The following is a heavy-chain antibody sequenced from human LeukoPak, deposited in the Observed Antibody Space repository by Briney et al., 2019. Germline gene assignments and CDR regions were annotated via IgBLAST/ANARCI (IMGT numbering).Heavy chain of an antibody. J-gene: IGHJ4*02. D-gene: IGHD3-22*01. CDR3: VKDRTYYYDSNGYYDY. Sequence: PGRSLRLSCAASGFSFDDYAMHWVRQAPGKGLEWVAGVSWNTVSMGYADSLKGRFRISRDNAKNSLYPQMDSLGAEDTALYYCVKDRTYYYDSNGYYDYWGQGILVTVSS. CDR1: GFSFDDYA. CDR2: VSWNTVSM. V-gene: IGHV3-9*01.